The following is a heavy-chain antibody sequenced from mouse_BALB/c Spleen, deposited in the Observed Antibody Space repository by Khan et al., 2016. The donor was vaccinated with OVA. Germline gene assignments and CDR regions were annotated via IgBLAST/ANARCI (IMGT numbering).Heavy chain of an antibody. V-gene: IGHV1S136*01. CDR2: IYPFNDDT. Sequence: VQLLQPGPELVKPGASVKMSCEASGYTFTSYVIHWVKQKPGQGLEWIGYIYPFNDDTKYTEKFKGKATLSSDTSTSTAYMELRSLTSEDSAVYYCAKNYRYDVYFDYWGQGTTLTVSS. J-gene: IGHJ2*01. CDR3: AKNYRYDVYFDY. D-gene: IGHD2-14*01. CDR1: GYTFTSYV.